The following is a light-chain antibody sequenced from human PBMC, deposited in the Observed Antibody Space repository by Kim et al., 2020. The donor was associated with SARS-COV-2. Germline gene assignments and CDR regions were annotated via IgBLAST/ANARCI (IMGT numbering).Light chain of an antibody. Sequence: QRVTSSCTGSSSNIGAGYDVHWYQQLPGTAPKLLIYGNSNRPSGVPDRFSGSKSGTSAPLAITGLQAEDEADYYCQSYDSSLSGVVFGGGTQLTVL. CDR3: QSYDSSLSGVV. V-gene: IGLV1-40*01. J-gene: IGLJ2*01. CDR1: SSNIGAGYD. CDR2: GNS.